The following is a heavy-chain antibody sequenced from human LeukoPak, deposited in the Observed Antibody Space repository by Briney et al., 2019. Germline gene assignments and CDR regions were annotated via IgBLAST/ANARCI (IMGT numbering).Heavy chain of an antibody. D-gene: IGHD5-12*01. CDR3: ARGSYSGYGFFDY. Sequence: SETLSLTCSVSVVSMNGYYWSWLRQSAGNRLEWIGHVDSSGNTNYNPSLESRVTMSVDTSKKQFSLKLTSVTAADTAVYYCARGSYSGYGFFDYWGQGTLVTVSS. CDR1: VVSMNGYY. CDR2: VDSSGNT. V-gene: IGHV4-4*07. J-gene: IGHJ4*02.